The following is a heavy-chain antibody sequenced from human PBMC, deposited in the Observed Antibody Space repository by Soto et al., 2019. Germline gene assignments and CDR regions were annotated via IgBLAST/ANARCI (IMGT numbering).Heavy chain of an antibody. CDR2: IYYSGST. CDR1: GGSISSGGYY. Sequence: SETLSLTCTVSGGSISSGGYYWSWIRQHPGKGLEWIGYIYYSGSTNYNPSLKSRVTISVDTSKNQFSLKLSSVTAADTAVYYCARETAKDVLRFLEWPQDYYYGMDVWGQGTTVTVSS. D-gene: IGHD3-3*01. J-gene: IGHJ6*02. CDR3: ARETAKDVLRFLEWPQDYYYGMDV. V-gene: IGHV4-61*08.